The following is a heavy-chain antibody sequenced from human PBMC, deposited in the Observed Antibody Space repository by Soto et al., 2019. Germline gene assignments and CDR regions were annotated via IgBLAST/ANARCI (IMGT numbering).Heavy chain of an antibody. Sequence: PSETLSLTCXVAGGSISSSSYYWGWIRQPPGKGLEWIGSIYYSGSTYYNPSLKSRVTISVDTSKNQFSLKLSSVTAADTAVYYCARPSYGSSTSLYYYYYYGMDVWGQGTTVTVSS. CDR1: GGSISSSSYY. CDR3: ARPSYGSSTSLYYYYYYGMDV. CDR2: IYYSGST. V-gene: IGHV4-39*01. D-gene: IGHD3-10*01. J-gene: IGHJ6*02.